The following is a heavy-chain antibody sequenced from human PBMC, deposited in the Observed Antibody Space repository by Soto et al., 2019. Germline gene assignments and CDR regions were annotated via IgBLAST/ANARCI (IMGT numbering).Heavy chain of an antibody. CDR3: AKRNWGGWYFDL. Sequence: EVQLLESGGGLVQPGGSLRLSCAASGFTFSSYAMSWVRQAPGKGLEWVSAISGSGGSTYYADSVKGRFTISRDNSKNTLYLQMNGLRAEDTAVYYCAKRNWGGWYFDLWGRGTLVTVSS. J-gene: IGHJ2*01. V-gene: IGHV3-23*01. CDR2: ISGSGGST. D-gene: IGHD7-27*01. CDR1: GFTFSSYA.